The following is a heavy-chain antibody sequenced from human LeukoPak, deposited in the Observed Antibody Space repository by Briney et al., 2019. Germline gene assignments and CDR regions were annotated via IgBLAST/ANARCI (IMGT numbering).Heavy chain of an antibody. V-gene: IGHV3-30*14. J-gene: IGHJ4*02. D-gene: IGHD3-9*01. CDR1: GFTLTSYA. CDR2: ISYDGSIK. CDR3: ARDYDILTGYFRGGFDY. Sequence: GGSLRLSCAASGFTLTSYAMHWVRQAPGKGLEWVAVISYDGSIKYHADSVKGRFTISRDNAKKSLYLQMNSLRAEDTAVYYCARDYDILTGYFRGGFDYWGQGTLVTVSS.